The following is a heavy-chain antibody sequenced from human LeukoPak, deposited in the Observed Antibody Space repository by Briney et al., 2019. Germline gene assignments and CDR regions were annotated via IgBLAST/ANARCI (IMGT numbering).Heavy chain of an antibody. D-gene: IGHD3-9*01. J-gene: IGHJ4*02. Sequence: ASVKVSCKASGGTFSSYAISWVRQAPGQGLEWMGGIIPIFGTANYAQKFQGRVTITADESTSTAYMELSSLRSEDTAVYYCASPVSRDDILTGYYNYWGQGTLVTVSS. CDR1: GGTFSSYA. V-gene: IGHV1-69*13. CDR3: ASPVSRDDILTGYYNY. CDR2: IIPIFGTA.